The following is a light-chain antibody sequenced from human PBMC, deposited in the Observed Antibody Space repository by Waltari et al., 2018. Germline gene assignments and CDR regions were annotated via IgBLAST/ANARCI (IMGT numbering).Light chain of an antibody. Sequence: ETVLTQSPGPLSLSPGERATLSCKASDSVGIYLAWYQQKPGQATRLLIYHASNRATGTPGRFSGSGSGTDLSLTISRLEPEESAVYYCQKYVSLPATFGQGTKVEI. CDR3: QKYVSLPAT. CDR1: DSVGIY. CDR2: HAS. J-gene: IGKJ1*01. V-gene: IGKV3-20*01.